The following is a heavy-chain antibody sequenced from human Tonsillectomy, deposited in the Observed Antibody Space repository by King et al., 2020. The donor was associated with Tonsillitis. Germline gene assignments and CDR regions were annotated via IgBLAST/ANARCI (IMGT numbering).Heavy chain of an antibody. CDR2: IYYSGST. Sequence: VQLQESGPGLVKPSETLSLTCTVSGDSISSYYWGWIRQPPGKGLDWIGYIYYSGSTNYSPSLKSRVTISIDTPKNQFSLKLTAVTAADTAVYYCARSIAVAGIRYFDLWGRGTLVTVSS. CDR1: GDSISSYY. CDR3: ARSIAVAGIRYFDL. V-gene: IGHV4-59*01. J-gene: IGHJ2*01. D-gene: IGHD6-19*01.